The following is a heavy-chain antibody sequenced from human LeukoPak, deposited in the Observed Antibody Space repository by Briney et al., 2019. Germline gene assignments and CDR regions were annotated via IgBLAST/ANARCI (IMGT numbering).Heavy chain of an antibody. CDR1: GSTFSSYA. J-gene: IGHJ5*02. D-gene: IGHD5-18*01. Sequence: PGGSLRLSCAASGSTFSSYAMSWVRQAPGKGLEWVSAISGSGGSTYYADSVKGRFTISRDNAKNTLYLQMNSLRAEDTAVYYCAKDGGRGYSYGYFWFDPWGQGTLVTVSS. CDR2: ISGSGGST. V-gene: IGHV3-23*01. CDR3: AKDGGRGYSYGYFWFDP.